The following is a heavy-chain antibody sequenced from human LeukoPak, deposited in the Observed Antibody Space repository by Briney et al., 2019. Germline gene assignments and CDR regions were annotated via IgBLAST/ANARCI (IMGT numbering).Heavy chain of an antibody. CDR2: IYYSGMA. V-gene: IGHV4-39*01. CDR1: SGSISSTSYY. J-gene: IGHJ5*02. Sequence: SETLSLTCTVSSGSISSTSYYWGWIRQPPGKGLEWIGSIYYSGMAYYNPSLKSRLTISVDTSKNQFSLKLNSVTAPDTAVYYCARHGPAWDWFDPWGQGSLVTVSS. CDR3: ARHGPAWDWFDP.